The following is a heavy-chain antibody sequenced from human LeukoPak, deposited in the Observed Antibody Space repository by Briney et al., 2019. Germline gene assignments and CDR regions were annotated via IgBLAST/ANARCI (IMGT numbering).Heavy chain of an antibody. D-gene: IGHD3-9*01. CDR2: INHSGST. Sequence: SGTLSLTCAVYGGSFSGYYWSWIRQPPGKGLEWIGEINHSGSTNYNPSLKSRVTISVDTSKNQFSLKLSSVTAADTAVYYCARAQRIRYFDWLPRGYYFDYWGQGTLVTVSS. V-gene: IGHV4-34*01. J-gene: IGHJ4*02. CDR3: ARAQRIRYFDWLPRGYYFDY. CDR1: GGSFSGYY.